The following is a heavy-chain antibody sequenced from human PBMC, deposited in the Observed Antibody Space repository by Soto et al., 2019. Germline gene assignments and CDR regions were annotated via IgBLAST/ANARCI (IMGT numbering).Heavy chain of an antibody. D-gene: IGHD2-21*02. CDR1: GYTFTSYD. CDR2: MNPNSGNT. J-gene: IGHJ3*02. Sequence: ASVKVSCKASGYTFTSYDINWVRQATGQGLEWMGWMNPNSGNTGYAQKFQGRVTMTRNTSISTAYMELSSLRSEDTAVYYCARVGYSVTAIRDDAFDIWGQGTMVTVSS. CDR3: ARVGYSVTAIRDDAFDI. V-gene: IGHV1-8*01.